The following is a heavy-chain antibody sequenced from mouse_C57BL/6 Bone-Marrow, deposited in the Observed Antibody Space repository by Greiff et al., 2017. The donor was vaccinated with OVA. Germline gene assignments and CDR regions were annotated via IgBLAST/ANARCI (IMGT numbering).Heavy chain of an antibody. V-gene: IGHV1-9*01. D-gene: IGHD2-5*01. Sequence: LVESGAELMKPGASVKLSRKATGYTFTGYWIERVKQRPGHGLEWIGEILPGSGRTNYNAKFKRKATFTADTSSNTAYMQLNSLTTEDSAIYYCARGSNYVRFAYWGQGTLVTVSA. CDR3: ARGSNYVRFAY. CDR2: ILPGSGRT. J-gene: IGHJ3*01. CDR1: GYTFTGYW.